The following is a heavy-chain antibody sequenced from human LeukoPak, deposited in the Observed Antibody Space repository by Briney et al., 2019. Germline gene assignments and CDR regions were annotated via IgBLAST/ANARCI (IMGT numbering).Heavy chain of an antibody. CDR3: AKDRSGMGYYFDF. Sequence: GGSLRLSCAVSGFTFNTYGIHWVRQTPGKGLEWVALISYDGSNKYCADSVKGRFTISRDNSKNTLYLQMDSLGAEDTAVYYCAKDRSGMGYYFDFWGQGTLVTVSS. V-gene: IGHV3-30*18. CDR2: ISYDGSNK. D-gene: IGHD1-26*01. J-gene: IGHJ4*02. CDR1: GFTFNTYG.